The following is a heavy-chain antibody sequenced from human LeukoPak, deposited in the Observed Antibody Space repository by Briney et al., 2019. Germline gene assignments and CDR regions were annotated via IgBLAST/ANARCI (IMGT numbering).Heavy chain of an antibody. Sequence: GAPVKVSCKASGGTFSSYAISWVRQAPGQGLEWMGGIIPIFGTANYAQKFQGRVTITTDESTSTAYMELSSLRSEDTAVYYCARDSSVVGATSRYFDYWGQGTLVTVSS. CDR1: GGTFSSYA. CDR2: IIPIFGTA. J-gene: IGHJ4*02. V-gene: IGHV1-69*05. CDR3: ARDSSVVGATSRYFDY. D-gene: IGHD1-26*01.